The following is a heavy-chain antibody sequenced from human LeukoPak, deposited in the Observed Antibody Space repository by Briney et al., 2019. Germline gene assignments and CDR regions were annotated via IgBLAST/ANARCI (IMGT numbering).Heavy chain of an antibody. CDR3: ARGRTTFDY. Sequence: SQTLSLTCAVSGGSISSGGYSWSWIRQPPGKGLEWIGNIYHSGSTYYNPSLKSRVTISVDRSKNQFSLKLSSVTAADTAVYYCARGRTTFDYWGQGTLVTVSS. D-gene: IGHD1-7*01. CDR2: IYHSGST. V-gene: IGHV4-30-2*01. J-gene: IGHJ4*02. CDR1: GGSISSGGYS.